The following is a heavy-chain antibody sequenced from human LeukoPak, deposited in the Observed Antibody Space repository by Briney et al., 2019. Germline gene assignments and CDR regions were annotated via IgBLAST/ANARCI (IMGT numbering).Heavy chain of an antibody. CDR3: AKAQRGAAAVPFDP. Sequence: GGSLRLSCAASGFTFSSYWMSWVRQAPGKGLEWVSYISSSGSTIYYADSVKGRFTISRDNAKNSLYLQMNSLRAEDTAVYYCAKAQRGAAAVPFDPWGQGTLVTVSS. D-gene: IGHD6-13*01. V-gene: IGHV3-48*04. J-gene: IGHJ5*02. CDR1: GFTFSSYW. CDR2: ISSSGSTI.